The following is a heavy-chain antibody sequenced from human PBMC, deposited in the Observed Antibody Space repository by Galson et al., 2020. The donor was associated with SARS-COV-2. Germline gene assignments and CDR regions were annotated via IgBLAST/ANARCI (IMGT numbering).Heavy chain of an antibody. V-gene: IGHV3-30*04. Sequence: RGSLRLSCTVSGFTFSAYAMHWVRQAPGKGLEWVGIISTNGDYSQTIDSVRGRFTISRDNSKSTLFLQMNRLTADDSAVYYCTGAPDGYFSFGPFDHWGQGSLVTVSS. D-gene: IGHD5-18*01. J-gene: IGHJ4*02. CDR3: TGAPDGYFSFGPFDH. CDR1: GFTFSAYA. CDR2: ISTNGDYS.